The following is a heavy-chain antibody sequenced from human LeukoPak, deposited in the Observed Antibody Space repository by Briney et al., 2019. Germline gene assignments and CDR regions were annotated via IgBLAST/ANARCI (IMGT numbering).Heavy chain of an antibody. V-gene: IGHV3-48*04. CDR3: ARDRGPKHRRFLGYCSSTSCHGGYFDY. D-gene: IGHD2-2*01. Sequence: GGSLRLSCAASGFTFSSYSMNWVRQAPGKGLEWVSYISSSGSTIYYADSVKGRFTISRDNAKNSPYLQMNSLRAEDTAVYYCARDRGPKHRRFLGYCSSTSCHGGYFDYWGQGTLVTVSS. J-gene: IGHJ4*02. CDR1: GFTFSSYS. CDR2: ISSSGSTI.